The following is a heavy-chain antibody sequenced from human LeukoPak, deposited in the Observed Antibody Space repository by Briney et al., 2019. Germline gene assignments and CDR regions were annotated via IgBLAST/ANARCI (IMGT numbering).Heavy chain of an antibody. CDR1: GGSISSSSYF. CDR2: IYYSGST. Sequence: PSETLSLTCTVSGGSISSSSYFWGWIRQPPGKGLEWIGSIYYSGSTYYNPSLKSRVTLSVDTSKNQFSLKLSSVTAADTAVYYCARGYFPELHYYYYMDVWGKGTTVTVSS. V-gene: IGHV4-39*07. J-gene: IGHJ6*03. D-gene: IGHD1-14*01. CDR3: ARGYFPELHYYYYMDV.